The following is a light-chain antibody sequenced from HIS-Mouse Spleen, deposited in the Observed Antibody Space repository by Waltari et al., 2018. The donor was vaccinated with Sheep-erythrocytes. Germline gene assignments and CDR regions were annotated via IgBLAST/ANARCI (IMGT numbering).Light chain of an antibody. Sequence: QSALTQPRSVSGSPGQSVTISCTGTSSDVGGYNYFSWYQQHPGKAPKLMIYDVSKRPSGVPDRFSGSKSGNTASLTISGLQAEDEAEYYCCSYAGSYSVVFGGGTKLTVL. V-gene: IGLV2-11*01. CDR1: SSDVGGYNY. J-gene: IGLJ2*01. CDR3: CSYAGSYSVV. CDR2: DVS.